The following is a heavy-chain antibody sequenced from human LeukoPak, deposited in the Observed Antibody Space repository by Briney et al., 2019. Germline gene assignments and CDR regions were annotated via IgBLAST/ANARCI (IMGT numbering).Heavy chain of an antibody. D-gene: IGHD2-8*01. Sequence: GGSLRLSCAASGFTFDDYAMHWVRQAPGKGLEWVSGISWNSGNIGYADSVKGRFTISRDNAKKSLYLQMNSRRAEDTAVYFCARVLGCTNGVCHDAFDIWGQGRVVTVTS. CDR1: GFTFDDYA. V-gene: IGHV3-9*01. CDR2: ISWNSGNI. J-gene: IGHJ3*02. CDR3: ARVLGCTNGVCHDAFDI.